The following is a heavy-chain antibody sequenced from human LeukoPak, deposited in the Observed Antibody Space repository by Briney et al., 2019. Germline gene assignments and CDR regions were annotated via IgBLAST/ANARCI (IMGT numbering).Heavy chain of an antibody. V-gene: IGHV4-31*03. CDR3: ARVGIVIGYSNPDYYYYYMDV. D-gene: IGHD4-11*01. J-gene: IGHJ6*03. Sequence: SETLSLTCTVSGGSISSGGYYWSWIRQHPGKGLEWIGYIYYSGSTYYNPSLKSRVTISVDTSKNQFSLKLSSVTAADTAVYYCARVGIVIGYSNPDYYYYYMDVWGKGTTVTVSS. CDR2: IYYSGST. CDR1: GGSISSGGYY.